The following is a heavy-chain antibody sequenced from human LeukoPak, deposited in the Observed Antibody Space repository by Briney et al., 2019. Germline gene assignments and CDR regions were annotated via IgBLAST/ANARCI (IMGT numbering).Heavy chain of an antibody. CDR2: ISYDGSNK. CDR3: ATAGSSSL. CDR1: GFTFSSYA. V-gene: IGHV3-30*04. D-gene: IGHD6-13*01. J-gene: IGHJ6*04. Sequence: GGSLRLSCAASGFTFSSYAMHWVRQAPGKGLEWVAVISYDGSNKYYADSVKGRFTISRDNSKNTLYLQMNSLRAEDTAVYYCATAGSSSLWGKGTTVTVSS.